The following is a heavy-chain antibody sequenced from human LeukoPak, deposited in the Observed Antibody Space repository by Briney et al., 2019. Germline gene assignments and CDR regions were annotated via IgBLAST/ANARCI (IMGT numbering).Heavy chain of an antibody. CDR1: GGSISSGGYS. D-gene: IGHD6-13*01. CDR2: IYHSGST. J-gene: IGHJ5*02. CDR3: ARGIIAAAGTGGWFDP. V-gene: IGHV4-30-2*01. Sequence: PSQTLSLTCAVSGGSISSGGYSWSWIRQPPGKGLEWFGYIYHSGSTYYNPSLKSRVTISVDRSKNQFSLKLSSVTAADTAVYYCARGIIAAAGTGGWFDPWGQGTLVTVSS.